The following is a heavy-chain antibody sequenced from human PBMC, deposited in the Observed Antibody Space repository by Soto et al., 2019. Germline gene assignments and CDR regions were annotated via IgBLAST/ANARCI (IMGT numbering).Heavy chain of an antibody. J-gene: IGHJ4*02. CDR2: ISAYNGNT. D-gene: IGHD3-10*01. CDR1: GYMFVTYG. CDR3: ARDLDGSGSYYTDY. V-gene: IGHV1-18*01. Sequence: QVQLVQSGAEVKKPGASVKVSCKASGYMFVTYGINWVRQAPGQGLEWMGWISAYNGNTKYAQNLQGRVTTTTDASTSTAYMEMRSLRSDDTAVYYCARDLDGSGSYYTDYWGPGTLVTVSS.